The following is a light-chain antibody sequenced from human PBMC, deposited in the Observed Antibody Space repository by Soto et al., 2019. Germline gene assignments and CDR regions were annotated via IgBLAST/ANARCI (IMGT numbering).Light chain of an antibody. V-gene: IGLV6-57*01. Sequence: NFMLTQPHSVSESPGKTVTISCTRSSGSIGSSYVQWYQQCPGSSPTTVIFEDNQRPTGVPVRFSGSIDSSSNSASLVISGLRTEDEADYYCQSYDTSNPLVFGGGTKLTVL. CDR3: QSYDTSNPLV. J-gene: IGLJ3*02. CDR2: EDN. CDR1: SGSIGSSY.